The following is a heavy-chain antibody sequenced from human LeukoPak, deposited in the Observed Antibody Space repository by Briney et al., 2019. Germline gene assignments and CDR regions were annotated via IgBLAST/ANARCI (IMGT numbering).Heavy chain of an antibody. Sequence: ASVQVSCKTSGYIFAHNGISWFRQAPGQGPGWMGWISAYNVDTNYAQNFQRRVTMTRDTSTSTVYMELRSLRSDDTAVYYCARENYHDGSGSASASAPVDHWGQGTLVTVSS. CDR3: ARENYHDGSGSASASAPVDH. CDR1: GYIFAHNG. CDR2: ISAYNVDT. J-gene: IGHJ4*02. V-gene: IGHV1-18*01. D-gene: IGHD3-22*01.